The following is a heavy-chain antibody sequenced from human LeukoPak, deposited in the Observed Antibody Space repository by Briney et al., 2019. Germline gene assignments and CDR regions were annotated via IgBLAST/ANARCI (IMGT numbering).Heavy chain of an antibody. CDR2: IHYGGST. CDR1: GDCISNRTYY. J-gene: IGHJ6*03. D-gene: IGHD3-10*01. Sequence: SETLSLTCTVSGDCISNRTYYWVWIRQPPGKGLEWIGNIHYGGSTYYNPSLKSRVTISVDTSKKQFSLKLSSVTAADTALYCCARLGRVRGYYYYYMDVWGKGTTVTVSS. CDR3: ARLGRVRGYYYYYMDV. V-gene: IGHV4-39*01.